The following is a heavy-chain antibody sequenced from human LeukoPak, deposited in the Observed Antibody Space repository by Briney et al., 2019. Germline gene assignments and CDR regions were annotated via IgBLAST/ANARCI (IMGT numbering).Heavy chain of an antibody. V-gene: IGHV4-34*01. J-gene: IGHJ6*02. Sequence: SETLSLTCAVYGGSFSGYYWSWIRQPPGKGLEWIGEINHSGSTNYNPSLKSRVTISEDTSKNQFSLKLSSVTAADTAVYYCARDVRAAGLMDVWGQGTTVTCSS. CDR2: INHSGST. CDR3: ARDVRAAGLMDV. CDR1: GGSFSGYY. D-gene: IGHD6-13*01.